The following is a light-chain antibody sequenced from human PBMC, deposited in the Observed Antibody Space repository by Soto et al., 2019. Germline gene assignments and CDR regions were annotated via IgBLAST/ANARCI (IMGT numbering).Light chain of an antibody. CDR2: AAS. CDR3: QKYNSALALT. V-gene: IGKV1-27*01. Sequence: DIQMTQSPSSLSASVGDRVTITCRASQGISNYLAWYQQKPGKVPKLLIYAASTLQSGVPSRFSRSGSGTDFTLSISSLQPEDVATYYCQKYNSALALTFGGGNKVEIK. CDR1: QGISNY. J-gene: IGKJ4*01.